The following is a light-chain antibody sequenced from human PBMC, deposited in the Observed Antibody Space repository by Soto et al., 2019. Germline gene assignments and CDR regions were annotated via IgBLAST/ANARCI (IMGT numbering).Light chain of an antibody. V-gene: IGKV1-5*01. J-gene: IGKJ5*01. Sequence: QKPGKAPKPLIFDASTLTTGVPSRFGGSGSGAEFNFTITGLQPDDFATYFCQQYYTYSTFGQGTRLEIK. CDR3: QQYYTYST. CDR2: DAS.